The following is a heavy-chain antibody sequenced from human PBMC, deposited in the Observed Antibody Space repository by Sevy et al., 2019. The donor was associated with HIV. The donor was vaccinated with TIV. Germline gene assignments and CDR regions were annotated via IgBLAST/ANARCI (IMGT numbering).Heavy chain of an antibody. CDR3: ARDRDSEEYNPYYYYNGMDV. Sequence: SQTLSLTCAISGDSVSSNRAAWNWIRQSPSRGLEWLGMTYYRSKWYNDYVVSVKSRITINPDTSKNQFSLQLNSVTPEDTAVYYCARDRDSEEYNPYYYYNGMDVWGQGTTVTVSS. D-gene: IGHD1-20*01. CDR1: GDSVSSNRAA. CDR2: TYYRSKWYN. J-gene: IGHJ6*02. V-gene: IGHV6-1*01.